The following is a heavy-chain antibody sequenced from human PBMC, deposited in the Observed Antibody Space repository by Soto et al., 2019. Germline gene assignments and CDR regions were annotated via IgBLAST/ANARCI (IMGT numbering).Heavy chain of an antibody. CDR3: ARERYNWNDVRFDY. CDR1: GFTFSSYW. J-gene: IGHJ4*02. D-gene: IGHD1-1*01. V-gene: IGHV3-7*01. Sequence: EVQLVESGGGLVQHGGSLRLSCAASGFTFSSYWMSWVRQAPGKGLEWVANLKQDGSEKYYVDSVKGRFTISRDNAKNSLYLQMNSLRAEDTAVYYCARERYNWNDVRFDYWGQGTLVTVSS. CDR2: LKQDGSEK.